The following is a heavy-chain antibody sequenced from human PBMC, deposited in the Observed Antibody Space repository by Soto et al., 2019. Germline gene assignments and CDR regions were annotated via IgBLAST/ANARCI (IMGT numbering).Heavy chain of an antibody. D-gene: IGHD6-6*01. J-gene: IGHJ4*02. CDR1: GYTFPGYY. V-gene: IGHV1-2*02. CDR3: ASSAYAARRPFDY. CDR2: INPNSGGT. Sequence: SVQGSCQASGYTFPGYYMHWGRQAPGQGLEWMGWINPNSGGTNYAQKFQGRVTMTRDTSISTAYMELSRLRSDDTAVYYCASSAYAARRPFDYWGQGTLVTVSS.